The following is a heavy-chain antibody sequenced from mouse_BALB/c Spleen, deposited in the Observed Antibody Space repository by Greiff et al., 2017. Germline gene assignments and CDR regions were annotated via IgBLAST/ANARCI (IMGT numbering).Heavy chain of an antibody. CDR1: GFTFSDYY. CDR2: ISDGGSYT. CDR3: ARGDRYDEGYYAMDY. V-gene: IGHV5-4*02. J-gene: IGHJ4*01. Sequence: EVHLVESGGGLVKPGGSLKLSCAASGFTFSDYYMYWVRQTPEKRLEWVATISDGGSYTYYPDSVKGRFTISRDNAKNNLYLQMSSLKSEDTAMYYCARGDRYDEGYYAMDYWGQGTSVTVSS. D-gene: IGHD2-14*01.